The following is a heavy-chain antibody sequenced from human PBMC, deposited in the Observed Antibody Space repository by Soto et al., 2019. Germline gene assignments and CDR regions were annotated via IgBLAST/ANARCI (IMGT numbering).Heavy chain of an antibody. D-gene: IGHD1-1*01. CDR1: GFTFSSYA. V-gene: IGHV3-23*01. Sequence: EVQLLESGGGLVQPGGSLRLSCAASGFTFSSYAMSWVRQAPGKGLEWVSAISGSGGSTYYADSVKGRFTISRDNSKXTLYLQMNSLRAEDTAXXXXXKGGLTINDYWGQGTLVTVSS. J-gene: IGHJ4*02. CDR3: XKGGLTINDY. CDR2: ISGSGGST.